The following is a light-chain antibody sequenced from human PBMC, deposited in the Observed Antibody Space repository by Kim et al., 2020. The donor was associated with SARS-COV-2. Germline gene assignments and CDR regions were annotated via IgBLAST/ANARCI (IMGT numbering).Light chain of an antibody. V-gene: IGKV3D-20*02. CDR3: QQRSNWPPWT. Sequence: EVVLTQSPGTLSLSPGETATLSCRASQSVTSDYSYLAWYQQKPGQAPRLLIYGAFSRATGIPERFSGSGSGTDFTLTISRLEPEDFAVYYCQQRSNWPPWTFGQGTKVEIK. CDR2: GAF. J-gene: IGKJ1*01. CDR1: QSVTSDY.